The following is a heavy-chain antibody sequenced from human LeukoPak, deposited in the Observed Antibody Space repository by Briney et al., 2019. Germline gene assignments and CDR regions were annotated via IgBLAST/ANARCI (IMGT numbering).Heavy chain of an antibody. J-gene: IGHJ6*03. CDR2: INPNSGGT. CDR3: ARGINYYGSGSYARYYYYYMDV. CDR1: GYTFTGYY. Sequence: ASVKVSCKASGYTFTGYYMHWVRQAPGQGLEWMGWINPNSGGTNYAQKFQGRVTMTRDTSISTAYMELSSLRSEDTAVYYCARGINYYGSGSYARYYYYYMDVWGKGTTVTVSS. D-gene: IGHD3-10*01. V-gene: IGHV1-2*02.